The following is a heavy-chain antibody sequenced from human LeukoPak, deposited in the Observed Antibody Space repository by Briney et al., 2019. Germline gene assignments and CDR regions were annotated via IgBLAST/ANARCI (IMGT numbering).Heavy chain of an antibody. CDR3: AREFSGYDWGHFDY. V-gene: IGHV1-18*04. CDR2: ISAYNGNT. J-gene: IGHJ4*02. D-gene: IGHD5-12*01. CDR1: GYTFTSHG. Sequence: ASVKVSCKASGYTFTSHGISWVRQAPGQGLEWMGWISAYNGNTNYAQKLQGRVTMTTDTSTSTAYMELRSLRSDDTAVYYCAREFSGYDWGHFDYWGQGTLVTVSS.